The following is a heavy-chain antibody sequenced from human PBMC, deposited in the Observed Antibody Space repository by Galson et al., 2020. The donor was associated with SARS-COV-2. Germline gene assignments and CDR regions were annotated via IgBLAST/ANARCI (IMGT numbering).Heavy chain of an antibody. J-gene: IGHJ6*01. CDR3: AEGPYYYYGLDV. CDR1: GGTINNVGYY. V-gene: IGHV4-31*03. Sequence: ASETLSLTCTVSGGTINNVGYYWSWIRQHPGMGLEWIGYIYYSGSTSYNPSLKSRATISIDTSKNQFSLKLDSVTAADTAVYYCAEGPYYYYGLDVWGQGTTVTVSS. CDR2: IYYSGST.